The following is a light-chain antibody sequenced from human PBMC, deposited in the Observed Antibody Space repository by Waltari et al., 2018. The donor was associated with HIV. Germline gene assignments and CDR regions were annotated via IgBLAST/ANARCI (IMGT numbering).Light chain of an antibody. CDR3: CSYAGSSPVL. V-gene: IGLV2-23*01. CDR2: DGS. Sequence: QSALTQPASVSGSPGQSITISFTGTSSDVWSYNLVSLYQQHPGKAPKLMIYDGSTRPLGVSNRFSGSKSGSTASLTISGLQAEDEAGYYCCSYAGSSPVLFGGGTKLTVL. CDR1: SSDVWSYNL. J-gene: IGLJ2*01.